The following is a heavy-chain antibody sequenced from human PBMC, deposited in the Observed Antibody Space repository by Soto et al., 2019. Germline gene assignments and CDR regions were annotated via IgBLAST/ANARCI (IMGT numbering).Heavy chain of an antibody. J-gene: IGHJ5*02. CDR2: IYYNGNT. V-gene: IGHV4-31*03. CDR1: GGSISSGGYY. D-gene: IGHD2-15*01. Sequence: SETLSLTCTVSGGSISSGGYYWSWIRQHPGRGLEWIGYIYYNGNTYYNPSLKSRVTVSVDTSKNQFPLNVRPVTAADTAVYYCARCSLVVIPVPGFDPWGQGTLVTVSS. CDR3: ARCSLVVIPVPGFDP.